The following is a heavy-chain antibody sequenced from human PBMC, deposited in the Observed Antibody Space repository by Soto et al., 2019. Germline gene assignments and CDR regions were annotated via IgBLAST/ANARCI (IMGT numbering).Heavy chain of an antibody. CDR2: IWYDGSNK. J-gene: IGHJ4*02. Sequence: QVQLVESGGGVVQPGRSLRLSCAASGFTFSSYGMHWGRQAPGKGLEWVAGIWYDGSNKYYADSVKGRFTISRDNSKNTLYLQMNSLRAEDTAVYYCARDGYCSGGSCYSVPVFDYWGQGTLVTVSS. CDR1: GFTFSSYG. CDR3: ARDGYCSGGSCYSVPVFDY. V-gene: IGHV3-33*01. D-gene: IGHD2-15*01.